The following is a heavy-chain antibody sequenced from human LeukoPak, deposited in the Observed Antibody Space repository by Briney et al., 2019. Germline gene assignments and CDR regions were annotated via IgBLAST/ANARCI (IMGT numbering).Heavy chain of an antibody. V-gene: IGHV4-34*01. J-gene: IGHJ6*03. D-gene: IGHD3-10*01. CDR2: INHSGST. CDR3: ARVNTMVRGEYYYYYMDV. CDR1: GGSFSGYY. Sequence: SETLSLTCAVYGGSFSGYYWSWIRQPPGKGLEWIGEINHSGSTNYNPSLKSRVTISVDTSKNQFSLKLSSVTAADTAVYYCARVNTMVRGEYYYYYMDVWGKGTTVTVSS.